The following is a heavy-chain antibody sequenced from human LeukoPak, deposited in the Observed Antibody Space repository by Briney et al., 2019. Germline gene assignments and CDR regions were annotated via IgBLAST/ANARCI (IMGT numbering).Heavy chain of an antibody. J-gene: IGHJ5*02. D-gene: IGHD2-15*01. CDR3: ARDREYCSGGSCYSNFDP. Sequence: PSETLSLTCTVAGCSISSGNYYWSWIRQPAGRGLEWIGRIYTSGSTNYNPSLKSRVTISVDKSKNQFSLKLSSVTAADTAVYYCARDREYCSGGSCYSNFDPWGQGTLVTVSS. CDR2: IYTSGST. CDR1: GCSISSGNYY. V-gene: IGHV4-61*02.